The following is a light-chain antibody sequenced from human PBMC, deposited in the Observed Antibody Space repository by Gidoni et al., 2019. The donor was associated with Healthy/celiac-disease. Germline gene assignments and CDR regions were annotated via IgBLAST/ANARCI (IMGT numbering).Light chain of an antibody. J-gene: IGKJ4*01. CDR1: QSVSSSY. CDR3: QQYGSSPLT. Sequence: EIVLTQSPGTLSLSPGARATLSCRASQSVSSSYLAWYQQKPGQAPRLLIYGASSRAPGIPDMFSGSGSGTDFTLTISRLEPEDFAVYYCQQYGSSPLTFGGGTKVEIK. CDR2: GAS. V-gene: IGKV3-20*01.